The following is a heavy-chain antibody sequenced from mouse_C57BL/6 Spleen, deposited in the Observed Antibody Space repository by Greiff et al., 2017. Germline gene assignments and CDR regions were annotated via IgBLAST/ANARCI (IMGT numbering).Heavy chain of an antibody. V-gene: IGHV2-2*01. Sequence: QVQLQQSGPGLVQPSQSLSITCTVSGFSLTSYGVHWVRQSPGKGLEWLGVIWSGGSTDYNAAFISRLSISKDNSKSQVFFKMNSLQADDTAIYYCARNEDGYDLFAYWGQGTLVTVSA. J-gene: IGHJ3*01. CDR2: IWSGGST. CDR3: ARNEDGYDLFAY. CDR1: GFSLTSYG. D-gene: IGHD2-2*01.